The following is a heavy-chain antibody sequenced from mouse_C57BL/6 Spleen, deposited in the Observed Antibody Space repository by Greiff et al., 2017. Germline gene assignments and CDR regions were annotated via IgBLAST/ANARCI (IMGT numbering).Heavy chain of an antibody. Sequence: EVQLVESGGGLVKPGGSLKLSCAASGFTFSSYGMSWVRQTPDKRLEWVATISSGGSYTYYPDSVKGRFTISRDNAKNTLYLQMSSLKSEDTAMYYCARLDGSWFAYWGQGTLVTVSA. CDR3: ARLDGSWFAY. CDR1: GFTFSSYG. V-gene: IGHV5-6*01. CDR2: ISSGGSYT. J-gene: IGHJ3*01.